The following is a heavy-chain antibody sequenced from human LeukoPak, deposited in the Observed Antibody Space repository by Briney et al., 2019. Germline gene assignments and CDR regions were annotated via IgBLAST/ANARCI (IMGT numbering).Heavy chain of an antibody. D-gene: IGHD6-13*01. V-gene: IGHV1-18*01. Sequence: ASVKVSCKASGYTFTNYAIHWVRQAPGQRLEWMGWISAYNGNTNYAQKLQGRVTMTTDTSTSTAYMELRSLRSDDTAVYYCARTYKASSSSWYKGDYFDYWGQGTLVTVSS. J-gene: IGHJ4*02. CDR2: ISAYNGNT. CDR1: GYTFTNYA. CDR3: ARTYKASSSSWYKGDYFDY.